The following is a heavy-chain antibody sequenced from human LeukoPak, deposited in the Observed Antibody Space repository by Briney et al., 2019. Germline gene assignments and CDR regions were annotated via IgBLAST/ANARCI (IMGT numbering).Heavy chain of an antibody. D-gene: IGHD1-26*01. CDR1: GFTFSSYW. Sequence: GGSLRLSCAASGFTFSSYWMHWVRQAPGKGLVWVSRINSDGSSTSYADSVKGRFTISRDNAKNTMYLQMNSLRAEDTAVYYCARGPQWEPFDYWGQGTLVTVSS. V-gene: IGHV3-74*01. CDR3: ARGPQWEPFDY. CDR2: INSDGSST. J-gene: IGHJ4*02.